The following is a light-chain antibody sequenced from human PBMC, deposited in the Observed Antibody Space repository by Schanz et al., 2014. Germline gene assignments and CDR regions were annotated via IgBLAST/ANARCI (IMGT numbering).Light chain of an antibody. J-gene: IGKJ1*01. CDR3: QQYSSYWA. Sequence: GDRVTITCRASQSINSWLAWYQQKPGKAPKVLIYDASSLESGVPSRFSGSGSGTEFTLTISSLQPDDFATYYCQQYSSYWAFGQGTKVEIK. CDR2: DAS. V-gene: IGKV1-5*01. CDR1: QSINSW.